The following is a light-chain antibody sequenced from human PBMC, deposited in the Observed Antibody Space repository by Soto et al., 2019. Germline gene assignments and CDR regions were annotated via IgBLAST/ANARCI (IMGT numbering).Light chain of an antibody. V-gene: IGLV2-14*01. Sequence: QSALTQPASVSGSPGQSITISCTGTSTDIGRFMYISWYQHHPGKAPKLLISEVSLRPVGLSHRFSGSKSGNTAHLTISGLQADDEAAYYCCSYTTNITYVFGSGTKLTVL. CDR2: EVS. CDR1: STDIGRFMY. CDR3: CSYTTNITYV. J-gene: IGLJ1*01.